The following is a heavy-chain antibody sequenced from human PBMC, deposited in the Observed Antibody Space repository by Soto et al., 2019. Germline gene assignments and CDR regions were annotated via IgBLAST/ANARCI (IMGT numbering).Heavy chain of an antibody. J-gene: IGHJ6*03. V-gene: IGHV4-59*08. CDR1: GGSISSYY. D-gene: IGHD3-10*01. CDR2: IYYSGST. CDR3: ARHDMVRGGVHYYYYMDV. Sequence: SETLSLTCTVSGGSISSYYWSWIRQPPGKGLEWIGYIYYSGSTNYNPSLKSRVTISVDTSKNQFSLKLSSVTAADTAVYYCARHDMVRGGVHYYYYMDVWGKGTTVTVSS.